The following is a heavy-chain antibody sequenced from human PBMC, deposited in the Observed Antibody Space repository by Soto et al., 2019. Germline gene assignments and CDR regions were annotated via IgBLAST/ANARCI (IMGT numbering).Heavy chain of an antibody. V-gene: IGHV4-39*01. CDR3: ARLHRLPEENWFDP. Sequence: SETLSLTCTVSGGSISSSSYYWGWIRQPPGKGLEWIGSIYYSGSTYYNPSLKSRVTISVDTSKNQFSLKLSSVTAADTAVYYWARLHRLPEENWFDPWGQETLVTVPS. CDR1: GGSISSSSYY. D-gene: IGHD2-2*01. CDR2: IYYSGST. J-gene: IGHJ5*02.